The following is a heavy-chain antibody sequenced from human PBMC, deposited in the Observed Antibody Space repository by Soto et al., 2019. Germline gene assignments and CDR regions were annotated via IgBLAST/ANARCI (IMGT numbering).Heavy chain of an antibody. CDR2: IYPGDSDT. D-gene: IGHD4-17*01. CDR3: ATSVTTATDAFVI. Sequence: GESLKISCKGSGYSFTSYWIGWVRQMPGKGLEWMGIIYPGDSDTRYSPSFQGQVTISADKSISTAYLQWSSLKASDTAMYYCATSVTTATDAFVIWGQGTMVTVSS. J-gene: IGHJ3*02. CDR1: GYSFTSYW. V-gene: IGHV5-51*01.